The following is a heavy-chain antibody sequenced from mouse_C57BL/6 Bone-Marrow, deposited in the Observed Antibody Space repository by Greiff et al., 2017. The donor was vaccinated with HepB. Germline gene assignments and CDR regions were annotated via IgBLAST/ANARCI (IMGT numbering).Heavy chain of an antibody. J-gene: IGHJ3*01. D-gene: IGHD2-3*01. Sequence: QVQLQQPGAELVKPGASVKLSCKASGYTFTSYWMQWVKQRPGQGLEWIGEIDPSDSYTNYKQKFKGKATLTVDTSSSTAYMQLSSLTSEDSAVYYCARQGWLLHVPPAYWGQGTLVTVSA. CDR3: ARQGWLLHVPPAY. CDR2: IDPSDSYT. CDR1: GYTFTSYW. V-gene: IGHV1-50*01.